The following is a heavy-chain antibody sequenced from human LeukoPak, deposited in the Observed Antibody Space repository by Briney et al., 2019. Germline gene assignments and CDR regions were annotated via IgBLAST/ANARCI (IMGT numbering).Heavy chain of an antibody. CDR2: ISGSGGST. CDR3: AKDGGAHDSSGYYGWGRTYYYYYYYMDV. J-gene: IGHJ6*03. V-gene: IGHV3-23*01. CDR1: GGSISSHY. Sequence: TSETLSLTCTVSGGSISSHYWSWVRQAPGKGLEWVSAISGSGGSTYYADSVKGRFTISRDNSKNTLYLQMNSLRAEDTAVYYCAKDGGAHDSSGYYGWGRTYYYYYYYMDVWGKGTTVTVSS. D-gene: IGHD3-22*01.